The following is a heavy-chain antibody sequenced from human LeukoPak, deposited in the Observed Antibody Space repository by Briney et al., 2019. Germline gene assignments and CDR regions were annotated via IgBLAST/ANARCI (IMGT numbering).Heavy chain of an antibody. CDR3: ARGRTPDIPLAGTGFDFDY. CDR2: IFHSGST. Sequence: SETLSLTCVVSGYSINNGHYWGWIRPPPGKGLEWIGIIFHSGSTYRNPSLKSRVTISVDTSKNQFSLNLRSVTAADTAVYYCARGRTPDIPLAGTGFDFDYWGQGTLVTVSS. J-gene: IGHJ4*02. D-gene: IGHD6-19*01. CDR1: GYSINNGHY. V-gene: IGHV4-38-2*01.